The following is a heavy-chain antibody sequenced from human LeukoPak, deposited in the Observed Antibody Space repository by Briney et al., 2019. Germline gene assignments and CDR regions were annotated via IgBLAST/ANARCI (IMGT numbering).Heavy chain of an antibody. Sequence: SETLSLTCAVYGGSFSGYYWSWIRQPPGKGLEWIGEINHSGSTNYNPSLKSRVTISVDTSKNQFSLKLSSVTAADTAVYYCAGGVLRFLEWLLSGYYYFDYWGQGTLVTVSS. CDR2: INHSGST. V-gene: IGHV4-34*01. CDR1: GGSFSGYY. D-gene: IGHD3-3*01. J-gene: IGHJ4*02. CDR3: AGGVLRFLEWLLSGYYYFDY.